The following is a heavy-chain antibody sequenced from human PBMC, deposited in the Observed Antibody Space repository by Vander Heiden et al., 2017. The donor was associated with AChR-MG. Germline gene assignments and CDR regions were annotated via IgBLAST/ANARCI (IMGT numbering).Heavy chain of an antibody. V-gene: IGHV4-39*01. CDR2: IYYRGST. CDR3: ARGGAAAGTGPKSEYMDV. D-gene: IGHD6-13*01. Sequence: QLQLQESGPGLVKPSETLSLTCTVSGGSISSSSYYWGWIRQPPGRGLGWIGSIYYRGSTYYNPSLKSRVTISVDTSKNQFSLKLSFVTAADTAVYYCARGGAAAGTGPKSEYMDVWGKGTTVNVAS. CDR1: GGSISSSSYY. J-gene: IGHJ6*03.